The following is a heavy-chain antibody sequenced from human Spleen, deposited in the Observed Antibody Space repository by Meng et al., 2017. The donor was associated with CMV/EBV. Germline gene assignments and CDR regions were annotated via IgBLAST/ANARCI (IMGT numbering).Heavy chain of an antibody. CDR1: GFVFTQFS. CDR3: AKDQASVIGPAFDY. J-gene: IGHJ4*02. V-gene: IGHV3-30-3*01. CDR2: ISFNGGRK. Sequence: GESLKISCAASGFVFTQFSMHWVRQAPGKGPEWVAAISFNGGRKYYADSVKGRFNVSRDNSQNTLFLQMNILRPDDTAVYYCAKDQASVIGPAFDYWGQGTLVTVSS. D-gene: IGHD2-2*01.